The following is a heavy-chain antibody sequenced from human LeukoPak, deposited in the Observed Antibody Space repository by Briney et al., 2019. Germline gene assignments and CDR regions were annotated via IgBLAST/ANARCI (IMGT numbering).Heavy chain of an antibody. D-gene: IGHD3-10*01. CDR3: ARGWPDSRFGELFNDAFDI. Sequence: QPGGSLRLSCAASGFTFSSYAMSWVRQAPGKGLEWVSTISGSGGNTYYADSVKGRFTISRDNAKNSLYLQMNSLRAEDTAVYYCARGWPDSRFGELFNDAFDIWGQGTMVTVSS. CDR1: GFTFSSYA. V-gene: IGHV3-23*01. CDR2: ISGSGGNT. J-gene: IGHJ3*02.